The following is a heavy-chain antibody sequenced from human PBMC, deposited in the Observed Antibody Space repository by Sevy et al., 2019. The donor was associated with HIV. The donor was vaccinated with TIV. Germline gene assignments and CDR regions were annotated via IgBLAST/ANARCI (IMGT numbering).Heavy chain of an antibody. D-gene: IGHD3-22*01. Sequence: SETLSLTCSVSGVSISSGDYYWSWIRQHPGKGLEWIGYIYKKGNTYSNPSLKTRLIISIDTSKNQYSLNLSSMTAADTAVDYCARGSYSYDSNQDWFDPWGQGTLVTVSS. CDR2: IYKKGNT. J-gene: IGHJ5*02. CDR3: ARGSYSYDSNQDWFDP. V-gene: IGHV4-31*03. CDR1: GVSISSGDYY.